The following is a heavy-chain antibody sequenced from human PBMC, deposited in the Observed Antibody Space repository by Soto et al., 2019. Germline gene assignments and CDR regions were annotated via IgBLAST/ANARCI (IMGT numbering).Heavy chain of an antibody. J-gene: IGHJ4*02. D-gene: IGHD5-18*01. CDR1: GGSFSGYY. V-gene: IGHV4-34*01. Sequence: SETLSLTCAVYGGSFSGYYWSWIRQPPGKGLEWIGEINHSGSTNYNPSLKSRVTISVDTSKNQFSLKLSSVTAADTAVYYCARCSVRLGYSYGYMIDYWGQGTLVTVSS. CDR2: INHSGST. CDR3: ARCSVRLGYSYGYMIDY.